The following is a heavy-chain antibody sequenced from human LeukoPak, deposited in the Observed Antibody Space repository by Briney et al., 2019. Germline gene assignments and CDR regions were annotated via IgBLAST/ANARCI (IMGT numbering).Heavy chain of an antibody. CDR3: ARDSSSGYYIDAFDL. CDR1: GFTFSSYA. D-gene: IGHD3-22*01. J-gene: IGHJ3*01. Sequence: GGSLRLSCAASGFTFSSYAMHWVRQAPGKGLEWVAVISYDGSNKYYADSVKGRFTISRDNSRNTLYLQMNSLRAEDTAVYYCARDSSSGYYIDAFDLWGQGTMVTVSS. CDR2: ISYDGSNK. V-gene: IGHV3-30-3*01.